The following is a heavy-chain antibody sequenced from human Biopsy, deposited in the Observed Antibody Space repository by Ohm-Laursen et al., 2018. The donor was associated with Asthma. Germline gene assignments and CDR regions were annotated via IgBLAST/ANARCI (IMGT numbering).Heavy chain of an antibody. Sequence: TLSLTCTVSYGSITSGGYYWTWIRQPPGKGLEWIGYISYSGSTNYNPSLKSRVTISVDTSKNQFSLKLSSVTAADTAVYYCARAQDYYDSRGYYRSFDYWGQGTLVTVSS. CDR3: ARAQDYYDSRGYYRSFDY. CDR2: ISYSGST. CDR1: YGSITSGGYY. J-gene: IGHJ4*02. D-gene: IGHD3-22*01. V-gene: IGHV4-61*08.